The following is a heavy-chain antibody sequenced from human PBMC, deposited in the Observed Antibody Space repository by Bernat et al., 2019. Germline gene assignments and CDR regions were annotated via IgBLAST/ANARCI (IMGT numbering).Heavy chain of an antibody. J-gene: IGHJ6*03. CDR1: GYTFTSFG. CDR2: INPNSGGT. D-gene: IGHD2/OR15-2a*01. V-gene: IGHV1-2*04. CDR3: ASGPVSYYYMDV. Sequence: QVQLVQSGAEVKEPGASVKVSCKAFGYTFTSFGFSWVRQAPGQGLEWMGWINPNSGGTNYAQKFQGWVTMTRDTSISTAYMELSRLRSDDTAVYYCASGPVSYYYMDVWGKGTTVTVSS.